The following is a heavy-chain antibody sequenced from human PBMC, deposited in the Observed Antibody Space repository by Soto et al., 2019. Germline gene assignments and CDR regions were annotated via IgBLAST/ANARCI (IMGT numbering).Heavy chain of an antibody. D-gene: IGHD2-15*01. CDR3: ARDLGSPYGMDV. CDR2: TYYSGST. CDR1: GGSVSSGSYY. V-gene: IGHV4-61*01. J-gene: IGHJ6*02. Sequence: NPSETLSLTCTVSGGSVSSGSYYWSWIRQPPGKGLEWIGYTYYSGSTNYNPSLKSRVTISVDTSKNQFSLKLSSVTAADTAVYYCARDLGSPYGMDVWGQGTTVTVSS.